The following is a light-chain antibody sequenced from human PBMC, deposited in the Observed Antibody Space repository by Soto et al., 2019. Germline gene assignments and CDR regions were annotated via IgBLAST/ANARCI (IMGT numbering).Light chain of an antibody. CDR3: QQYGDSVFT. Sequence: EIVLTQSPGTLSLSPGEGVTLSCRASQSVSSSFLAWYQQKPGQAPRLLIYGASSRATGIPDRFTGSGSGTDFTLTISRLEPEDFAVYYCQQYGDSVFTFGPGTKVEIK. J-gene: IGKJ3*01. CDR1: QSVSSSF. V-gene: IGKV3-20*01. CDR2: GAS.